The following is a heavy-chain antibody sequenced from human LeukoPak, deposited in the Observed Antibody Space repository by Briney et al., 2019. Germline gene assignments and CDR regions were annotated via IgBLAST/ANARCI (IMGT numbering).Heavy chain of an antibody. Sequence: ASVKVSCTASGYSHISDWMHWVRQAPGQGLEWMGAINSGSGSVSHAQKLQGRVTMTRDTGTSTVYMELSSLGSEDTAVYYCTREVVGTTIKNFDSWGQGFLVSVSS. CDR1: GYSHISDW. J-gene: IGHJ4*02. D-gene: IGHD4-11*01. V-gene: IGHV1-46*01. CDR3: TREVVGTTIKNFDS. CDR2: INSGSGSV.